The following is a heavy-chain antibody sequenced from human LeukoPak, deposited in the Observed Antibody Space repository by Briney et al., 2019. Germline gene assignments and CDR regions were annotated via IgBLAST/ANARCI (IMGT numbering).Heavy chain of an antibody. V-gene: IGHV4-34*01. CDR1: GGSLSGFS. J-gene: IGHJ4*02. D-gene: IGHD3-16*02. Sequence: SETLSLTCAVYGGSLSGFSWSWIRQSPGKWLEWVGEVNEDGTAHYNPSLKTRVTMSMNTSKKQFSLKLSSVTATDTAVYYCARRIYDYVWAIYRPKGLVYWGQGTLVTVSS. CDR2: VNEDGTA. CDR3: ARRIYDYVWAIYRPKGLVY.